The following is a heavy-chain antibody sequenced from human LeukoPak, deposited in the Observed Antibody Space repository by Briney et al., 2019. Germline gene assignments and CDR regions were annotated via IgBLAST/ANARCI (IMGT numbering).Heavy chain of an antibody. CDR2: INYRGSA. Sequence: PPGTLSLSCTVSGGSLSSYYFSWLRKSPGKGLEWIAYINYRGSASHNPSLKSRVTMSVDTSKQSSLSLSSVTAADPAVYYCARRNYDDYVFDIWGQGTKVTVSS. D-gene: IGHD4-17*01. CDR1: GGSLSSYY. J-gene: IGHJ3*02. CDR3: ARRNYDDYVFDI. V-gene: IGHV4-59*08.